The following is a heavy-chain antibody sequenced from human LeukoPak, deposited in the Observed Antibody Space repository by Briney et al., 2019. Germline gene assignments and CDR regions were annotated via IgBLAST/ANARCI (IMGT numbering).Heavy chain of an antibody. D-gene: IGHD3-16*02. J-gene: IGHJ4*02. V-gene: IGHV1-24*01. CDR3: ATGLYYDYVWGSYRARKVFDY. CDR1: GHTLTELS. Sequence: ASVKVSCKVSGHTLTELSMHWVRQAPGKGLEWMGGFDPEDGETIYAQKFQGRVTMTEDTSTDTAYMELSSLRSEDTAVYYCATGLYYDYVWGSYRARKVFDYWGQGTLVTVSS. CDR2: FDPEDGET.